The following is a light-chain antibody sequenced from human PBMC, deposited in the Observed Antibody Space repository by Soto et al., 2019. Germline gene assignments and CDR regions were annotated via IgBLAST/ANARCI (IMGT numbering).Light chain of an antibody. V-gene: IGLV2-11*01. J-gene: IGLJ2*01. CDR2: DVN. CDR3: CSQVGTNTVI. CDR1: SSDVGYYNY. Sequence: QSALTQPRSVSGSPGQSVTISCTGTSSDVGYYNYVSWYQQHPGKAPNLMIFDVNRRPSGVPDRFSGSKSGNTASLTISGLQAEDEADYYCCSQVGTNTVIFSGGTKLTVL.